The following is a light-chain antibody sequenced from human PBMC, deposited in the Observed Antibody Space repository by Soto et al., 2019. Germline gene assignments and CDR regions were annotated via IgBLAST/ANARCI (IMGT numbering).Light chain of an antibody. CDR3: QKYRSAPV. CDR2: AAS. J-gene: IGKJ3*01. CDR1: QGIRNF. Sequence: DIQMTQSPTSLSASVGDRVTITCRASQGIRNFVAWYQQKPGKAPKLLIYAASTLQSGLPSRFSGSGSGTDFPRTINRLQPEDVVTYSRQKYRSAPVFGPGTKVEIK. V-gene: IGKV1-27*01.